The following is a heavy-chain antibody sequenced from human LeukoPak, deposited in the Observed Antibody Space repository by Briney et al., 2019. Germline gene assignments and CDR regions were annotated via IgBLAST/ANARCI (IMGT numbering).Heavy chain of an antibody. CDR1: GFTFSSYA. CDR2: ISSNGGST. V-gene: IGHV3-64*01. J-gene: IGHJ4*02. D-gene: IGHD2-21*02. Sequence: GGSLRLSCAASGFTFSSYAMPWVRQAPGKGLEYVSAISSNGGSTYYANSVKGRFTISRDNSKNTLYLQMGSLRAEDMAVYYCAREGLGGDFNLYYFDYWGQGTLVTVSS. CDR3: AREGLGGDFNLYYFDY.